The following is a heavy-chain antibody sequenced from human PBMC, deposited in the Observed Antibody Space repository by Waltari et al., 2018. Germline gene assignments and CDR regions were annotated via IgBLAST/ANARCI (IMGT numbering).Heavy chain of an antibody. CDR2: IYGSGFGGTYT. CDR3: ARQMTPHYFDY. J-gene: IGHJ4*02. D-gene: IGHD2-15*01. V-gene: IGHV3-53*01. CDR1: GFSVSSNS. Sequence: EMQLVESGGGLIQPGGSLKLSCAASGFSVSSNSRTWVRQAPGKGLEWVSLIYGSGFGGTYTHYADSVKGRFTISRDNSKNTLYLQMNTLRADDTAMYYCARQMTPHYFDYWGQGALVTVSS.